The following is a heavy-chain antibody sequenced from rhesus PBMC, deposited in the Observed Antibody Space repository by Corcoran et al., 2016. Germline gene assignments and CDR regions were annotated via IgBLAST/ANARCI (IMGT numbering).Heavy chain of an antibody. J-gene: IGHJ4*01. CDR1: GGSISDDYY. Sequence: QVQLQESGPGLVKPSETLSLTCAVSGGSISDDYYWSWIRQPPGKGLEWIGYIYGSGGGTNYNPALNNRVTISIDTSKNQFSLKLSSVTAADTAVYYCARDLGYYSGSYYSFDYWGQGVLVTVSS. CDR3: ARDLGYYSGSYYSFDY. V-gene: IGHV4-106*01. D-gene: IGHD3-16*01. CDR2: IYGSGGGT.